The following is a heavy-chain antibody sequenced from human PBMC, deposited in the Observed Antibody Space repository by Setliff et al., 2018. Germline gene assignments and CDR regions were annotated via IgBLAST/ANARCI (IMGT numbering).Heavy chain of an antibody. J-gene: IGHJ4*02. CDR1: GLTFSSYW. Sequence: PGGSLRLSCAASGLTFSSYWMAWVRQAPGKGLEWVADIRQDGTNKYYMDSAKGRFTIPRDNSKNTLYLQMNSLRAEDTAVYYCAKDRGPIDYYDSSGFNHWGQGTLVTVSS. D-gene: IGHD3-22*01. V-gene: IGHV3-7*03. CDR2: IRQDGTNK. CDR3: AKDRGPIDYYDSSGFNH.